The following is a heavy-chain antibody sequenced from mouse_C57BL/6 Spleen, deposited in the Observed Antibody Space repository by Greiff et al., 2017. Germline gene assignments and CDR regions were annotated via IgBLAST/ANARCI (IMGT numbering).Heavy chain of an antibody. CDR3: ARGLFLYAMDY. J-gene: IGHJ4*01. V-gene: IGHV1-52*01. Sequence: QVQLKQPGAELVRPGSSVKLSCKASGYTFTSYWMHWVKQRPIQGLEWIGNIDPSDSETHYNQKFKDKATLTVDKSSSTAYMQLSSLTSEDSAVYYCARGLFLYAMDYWGQGTSVTVSS. CDR1: GYTFTSYW. D-gene: IGHD3-1*01. CDR2: IDPSDSET.